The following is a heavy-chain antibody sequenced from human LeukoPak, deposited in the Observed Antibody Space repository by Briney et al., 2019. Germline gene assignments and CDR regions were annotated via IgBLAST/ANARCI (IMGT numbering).Heavy chain of an antibody. D-gene: IGHD6-13*01. CDR2: INSEGSST. CDR3: ARPAAANWYFDL. J-gene: IGHJ2*01. V-gene: IGHV3-74*01. CDR1: GFTFSSYW. Sequence: GGSLRLSCADSGFTFSSYWMHWVRQAPGKGLVWVSRINSEGSSTNYADSVKGRFTISRDNAKNTLYLQMNSLRAEDTAVYYCARPAAANWYFDLWGRGTLVTVSS.